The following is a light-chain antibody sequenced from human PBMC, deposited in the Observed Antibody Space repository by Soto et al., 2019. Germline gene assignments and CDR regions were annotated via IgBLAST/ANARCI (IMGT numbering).Light chain of an antibody. CDR2: DAS. J-gene: IGKJ5*01. V-gene: IGKV3-11*01. Sequence: EIVLTQSPAILSLSPGDRATLSCRASQSIGNFLAWYQQKPGQPPRLLIFDASNRAAGVPARFSGSGSGTDFTLTISRLEPDDFGVYFCQQYSALPMTFGQGTRLEIK. CDR3: QQYSALPMT. CDR1: QSIGNF.